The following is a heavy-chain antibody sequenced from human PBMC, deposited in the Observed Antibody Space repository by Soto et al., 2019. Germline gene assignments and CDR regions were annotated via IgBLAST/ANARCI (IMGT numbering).Heavy chain of an antibody. V-gene: IGHV4-59*01. CDR2: IYYSGST. D-gene: IGHD3-3*01. J-gene: IGHJ4*02. CDR3: ARVYDFWSGYYPLAY. Sequence: SETLSLTCTVSGGSISSYYWSWIRQPPGKGLEWIGYIYYSGSTNYNPSLKSRVTISVDTSKNQFSLKLSSVTAADTAVYYCARVYDFWSGYYPLAYWGQRTLVTVSS. CDR1: GGSISSYY.